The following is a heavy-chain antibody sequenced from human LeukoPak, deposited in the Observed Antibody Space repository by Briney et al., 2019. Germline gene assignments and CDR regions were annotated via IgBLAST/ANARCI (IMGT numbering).Heavy chain of an antibody. V-gene: IGHV3-9*01. CDR3: AKGKLHGYSYGYGYFDY. J-gene: IGHJ4*02. D-gene: IGHD5-18*01. CDR2: ISWIICST. CDR1: GFPLDDYA. Sequence: ALILSCATSGFPLDDYAMHWVRPAPGKGLEWVSGISWIICSTGYVDSGRDRVNISRDNARNSLYLQMNSLRAEDTALDYCAKGKLHGYSYGYGYFDYWGQGTLVTVSS.